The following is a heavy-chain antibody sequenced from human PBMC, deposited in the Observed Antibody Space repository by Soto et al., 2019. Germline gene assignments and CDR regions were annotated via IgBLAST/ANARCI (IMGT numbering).Heavy chain of an antibody. J-gene: IGHJ6*03. V-gene: IGHV1-8*01. CDR3: ARGGLLEAHMDV. CDR1: GFSFTSYD. Sequence: ASVKVSCKASGFSFTSYDYNWVRQAPGQGLEWMGWMNPNSGDTGYAQKFQGRVSMTRDTSIRTVYMELSSLESEDTAVYFCARGGLLEAHMDVPGKATTVTGSS. CDR2: MNPNSGDT.